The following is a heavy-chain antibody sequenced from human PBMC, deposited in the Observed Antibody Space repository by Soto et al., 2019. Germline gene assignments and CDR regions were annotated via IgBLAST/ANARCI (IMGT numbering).Heavy chain of an antibody. D-gene: IGHD6-19*01. CDR2: LYWDGDM. CDR1: GFSLTTNGVG. V-gene: IGHV2-5*02. CDR3: ARRTTPGGVAVATYDY. J-gene: IGHJ4*02. Sequence: QITLKESGPAVVRPTQTLTLTCSFSGFSLTTNGVGVGWIRQPPGRALEWLALLYWDGDMRYSPSLKSRLTITKYSSKNQVVLTVTNMDPVDTATYYCARRTTPGGVAVATYDYWGQGTLVNVSS.